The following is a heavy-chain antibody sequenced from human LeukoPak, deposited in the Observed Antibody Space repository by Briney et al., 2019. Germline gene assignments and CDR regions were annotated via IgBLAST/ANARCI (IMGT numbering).Heavy chain of an antibody. Sequence: GASVKVSCKASGYTFTDYFLHWVRQAPGQGLEWMGWINPNSGGTTYAQKFQGRVTMARDTSSSTAFMELNRLASDGTAVYYCARDDYSGSYRPFDHWGQGTLVTVSS. CDR1: GYTFTDYF. D-gene: IGHD1-26*01. J-gene: IGHJ4*02. CDR3: ARDDYSGSYRPFDH. V-gene: IGHV1-2*02. CDR2: INPNSGGT.